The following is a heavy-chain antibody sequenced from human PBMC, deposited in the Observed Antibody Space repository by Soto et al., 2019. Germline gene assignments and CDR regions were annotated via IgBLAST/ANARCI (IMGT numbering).Heavy chain of an antibody. CDR2: IYYSGST. V-gene: IGHV4-39*01. J-gene: IGHJ4*02. D-gene: IGHD3-22*01. CDR1: GGSISSSSYY. CDR3: ASLPYYYDSSGYYYAERYYFDY. Sequence: QLQLQESGPGLVKPSETLSLTCTVSGGSISSSSYYWGWIRQPPGKGLEWIESIYYSGSTYYNPSLKSRVTISVDTSKNQFSLKLSSVTAADTAVYYCASLPYYYDSSGYYYAERYYFDYWGQGTLVTVSS.